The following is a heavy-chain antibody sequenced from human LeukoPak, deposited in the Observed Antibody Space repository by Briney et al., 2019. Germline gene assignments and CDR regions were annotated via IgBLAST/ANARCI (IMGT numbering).Heavy chain of an antibody. V-gene: IGHV4-59*01. J-gene: IGHJ4*02. CDR2: IHYSGST. Sequence: SETLSLTCTVSGGSISSYYWSWIRQPPGKGLEWIGYIHYSGSTNYNNSVKSRVTISVDTSKNQFSLKMSSVTAADTAVYYCARRVGDKDYFDYWGQETLVTVSS. CDR1: GGSISSYY. CDR3: ARRVGDKDYFDY. D-gene: IGHD1-26*01.